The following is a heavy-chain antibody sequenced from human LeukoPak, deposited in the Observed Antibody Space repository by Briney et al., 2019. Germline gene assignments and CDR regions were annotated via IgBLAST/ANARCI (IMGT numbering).Heavy chain of an antibody. D-gene: IGHD3-10*01. CDR2: ICFSRTT. J-gene: IGHJ4*02. CDR1: GGSISSSGSY. CDR3: GRHFPETGRDEQPLEY. Sequence: SETLSLTCTVSGGSISSSGSYWAWVRQPPGKGLEWIGSICFSRTTYYNPSLKSRVTMSIDTSKNHFSLKVASVTAADTAVYYCGRHFPETGRDEQPLEYWGQGSLLTVSS. V-gene: IGHV4-39*01.